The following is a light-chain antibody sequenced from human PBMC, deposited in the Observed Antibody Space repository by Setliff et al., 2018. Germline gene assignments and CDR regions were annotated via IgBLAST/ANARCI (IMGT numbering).Light chain of an antibody. CDR1: SSDVGTYNY. CDR3: SSYTSSSTYVV. J-gene: IGLJ2*01. CDR2: DVI. V-gene: IGLV2-14*03. Sequence: QSVLAQPASVSGSPGQSITISCTGTSSDVGTYNYVSWYQHHPGKAPKLMIYDVIKRPSGLSSRFSGSKSDNTASLTISGLQAKDEADYYCSSYTSSSTYVVFGGGTKLTVL.